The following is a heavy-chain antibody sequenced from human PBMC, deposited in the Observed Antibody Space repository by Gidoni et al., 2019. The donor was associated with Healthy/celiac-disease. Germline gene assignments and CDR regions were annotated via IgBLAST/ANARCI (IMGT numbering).Heavy chain of an antibody. CDR2: INHSGST. CDR3: ARAYYDFWSGYSRIRYYFDY. CDR1: GGSFSGYY. V-gene: IGHV4-34*01. J-gene: IGHJ4*02. D-gene: IGHD3-3*01. Sequence: QVQLQQWGAGLLKPSETLSLTCAVYGGSFSGYYWRWTRPPPGKGLEWIGEINHSGSTNYNPSLKSRVTISVDTSKNQFSLKLSSVTAADTAVYYCARAYYDFWSGYSRIRYYFDYWGQGTLVTVSS.